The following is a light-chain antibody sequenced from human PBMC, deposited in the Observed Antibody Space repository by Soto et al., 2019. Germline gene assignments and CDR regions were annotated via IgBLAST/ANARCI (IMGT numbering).Light chain of an antibody. CDR3: QQRSNWPPLFT. Sequence: EIVLTQSPATLSLSPGERATLSCRASQSVSSYLAWYQQKPGQAPRLLIYDASNRATGIPARFSGSGSGTDFTPTISSLEPEDFAVSYCQQRSNWPPLFTFGPGTKVDIK. V-gene: IGKV3-11*01. CDR2: DAS. CDR1: QSVSSY. J-gene: IGKJ3*01.